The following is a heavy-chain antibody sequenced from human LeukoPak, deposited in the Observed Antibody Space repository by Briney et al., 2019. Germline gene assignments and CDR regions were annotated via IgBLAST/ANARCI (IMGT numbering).Heavy chain of an antibody. CDR2: IYYSGST. CDR3: ARDGYCGGGSCYYYYGMDV. V-gene: IGHV4-59*01. D-gene: IGHD2-15*01. CDR1: GGSISSYY. Sequence: SETLSLTCTVSGGSISSYYWGWIRQPPGKGLEWIGYIYYSGSTNYNPSLKSRVTISVDTSKNQFSLKLSSVTAADTAVYYCARDGYCGGGSCYYYYGMDVWGQGTTVTVSS. J-gene: IGHJ6*02.